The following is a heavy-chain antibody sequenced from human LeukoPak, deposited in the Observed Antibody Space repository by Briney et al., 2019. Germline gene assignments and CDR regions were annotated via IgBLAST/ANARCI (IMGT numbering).Heavy chain of an antibody. CDR1: GFTFSSYS. Sequence: GGSLRLSCAASGFTFSSYSMSWVRQAPGKGLEWVSSISTSSSYIYYADSVKGRFTTSRDNAKNSLYLQMNSLRAEDTAVYYCARGHDNYYYYCMDVWGKGTTVTVSS. V-gene: IGHV3-21*01. CDR2: ISTSSSYI. J-gene: IGHJ6*03. CDR3: ARGHDNYYYYCMDV. D-gene: IGHD3-9*01.